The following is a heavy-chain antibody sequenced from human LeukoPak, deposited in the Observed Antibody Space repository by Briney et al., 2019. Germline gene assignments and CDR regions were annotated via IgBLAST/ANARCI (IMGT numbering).Heavy chain of an antibody. CDR3: ARSQYSASWYV. CDR1: GDSTSNSPYY. J-gene: IGHJ4*02. CDR2: IYYSGST. V-gene: IGHV4-39*01. Sequence: QPSETLSLTCTVSGDSTSNSPYYWGWIRQPPGKGLEWIGSIYYSGSTYYNPSLKSRLTISVDTSKNQFSLKLSSVTAADTALYYCARSQYSASWYVWGQGTLVTVSS. D-gene: IGHD6-13*01.